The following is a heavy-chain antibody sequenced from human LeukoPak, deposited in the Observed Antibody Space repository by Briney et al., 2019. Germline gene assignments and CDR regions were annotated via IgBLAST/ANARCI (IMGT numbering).Heavy chain of an antibody. CDR2: ISSSSSYI. Sequence: GGSLRLSCAASGFTFSSYSMNWVRQAPGKGLEWVSSISSSSSYIYYADSVKGRFTISRDNAKNSLYLQMNSLRAEDTAVYYCAREGHIVVAMEPGIEYFQHWGQGTLVTVSS. J-gene: IGHJ1*01. V-gene: IGHV3-21*01. D-gene: IGHD2-21*01. CDR3: AREGHIVVAMEPGIEYFQH. CDR1: GFTFSSYS.